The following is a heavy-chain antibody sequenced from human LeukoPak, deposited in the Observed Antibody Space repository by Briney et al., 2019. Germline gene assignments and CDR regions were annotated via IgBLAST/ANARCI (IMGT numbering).Heavy chain of an antibody. D-gene: IGHD3-22*01. CDR3: ARDLYYDSSGPYYFDY. V-gene: IGHV4-4*07. CDR2: IYTSGST. Sequence: SETLSLTCTVSGGSISSYYWSWIRQPAGKGLEWIGRIYTSGSTNYNPSLKSRVTMSVDTSKNQFSPKLSSVTAADTAVYYCARDLYYDSSGPYYFDYWGQGTLVTVSS. CDR1: GGSISSYY. J-gene: IGHJ4*02.